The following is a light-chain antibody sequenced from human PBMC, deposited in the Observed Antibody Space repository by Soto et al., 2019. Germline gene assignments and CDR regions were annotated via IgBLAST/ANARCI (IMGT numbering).Light chain of an antibody. CDR1: SSNIGAGYD. V-gene: IGLV1-40*01. CDR3: QSYDSSLSGWV. Sequence: QAVVTQPPSVSGAPVQRVTISCTGSSSNIGAGYDVHWYQQLPGTAPKLLIYGNSNRPSGVPDRFSGSKSGTSASLAITGLQAEDEADYYCQSYDSSLSGWVFGGGTKLTVL. CDR2: GNS. J-gene: IGLJ3*02.